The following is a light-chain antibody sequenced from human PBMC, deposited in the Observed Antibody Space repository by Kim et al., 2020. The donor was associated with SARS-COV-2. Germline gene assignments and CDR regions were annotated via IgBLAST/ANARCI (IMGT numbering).Light chain of an antibody. CDR1: QDIRSY. CDR3: QQLNSYPLT. V-gene: IGKV1-9*01. CDR2: GAF. Sequence: DIQLTQSPSFLSASVGDRITITCRASQDIRSYLAWYQQKPGKAPNLLIYGAFTLQSGVPSRFSGSGSGTEFTLTIGSLQPEDFATYYCQQLNSYPLTFGQGTKLEI. J-gene: IGKJ2*01.